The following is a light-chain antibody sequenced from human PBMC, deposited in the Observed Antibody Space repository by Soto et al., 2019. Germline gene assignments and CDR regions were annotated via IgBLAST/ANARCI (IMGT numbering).Light chain of an antibody. CDR3: QQHYSILRK. V-gene: IGKV4-1*01. CDR1: QSILYSSNNKSY. CDR2: WAS. J-gene: IGKJ1*01. Sequence: EIVMTDSTNSLDRCLGDMATISCEPSQSILYSSNNKSYLAWYQQRPGQSPKLLIYWASTRESGVPDRFSGSGSGADFTLTISSLQAEDLAVYYCQQHYSILRKFGQGTKVDIK.